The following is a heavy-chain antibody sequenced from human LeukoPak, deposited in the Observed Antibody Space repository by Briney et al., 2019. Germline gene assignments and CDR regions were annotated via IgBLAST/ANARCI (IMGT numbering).Heavy chain of an antibody. CDR1: GGSISSYY. J-gene: IGHJ5*02. D-gene: IGHD3-3*01. CDR2: IYTSGST. V-gene: IGHV4-4*07. Sequence: SETLSLTCTVSGGSISSYYWSWIRQPAGKGLEWIGRIYTSGSTNYTPSLKSRVTISVDKSKNQFSLKLSSVTAADTAVYYRAREDFWSGHRGFDPWGQGTLVTVSS. CDR3: AREDFWSGHRGFDP.